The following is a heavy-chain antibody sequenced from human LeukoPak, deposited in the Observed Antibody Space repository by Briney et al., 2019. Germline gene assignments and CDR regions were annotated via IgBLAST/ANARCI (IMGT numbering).Heavy chain of an antibody. CDR2: ITYDGSNK. V-gene: IGHV3-30*18. CDR1: GFTFSSYC. CDR3: AKDQTMIVVVITDYYYYYGMDV. Sequence: GGSLRLSCAASGFTFSSYCMHWVRQAPGKGLEWVAVITYDGSNKYYADSVKGRFTISRDNSKNTLYLQMNSLRAEDTAVYYCAKDQTMIVVVITDYYYYYGMDVWGQGTTVTVSS. J-gene: IGHJ6*02. D-gene: IGHD3-22*01.